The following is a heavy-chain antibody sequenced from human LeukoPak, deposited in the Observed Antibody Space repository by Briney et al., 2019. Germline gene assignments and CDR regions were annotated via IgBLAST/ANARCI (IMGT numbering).Heavy chain of an antibody. J-gene: IGHJ5*02. CDR3: ARGSVRLRYGAWFDP. CDR2: IYYSGST. CDR1: GGSISSYY. D-gene: IGHD4/OR15-4a*01. Sequence: KPSETLSLTCTVSGGSISSYYWSWIRQPPGKGLEWIGYIYYSGSTNYNPSLKSRVTISVDTSKNQFSLKLSSVTAADTAVYYCARGSVRLRYGAWFDPWGQGTLVTVSS. V-gene: IGHV4-59*01.